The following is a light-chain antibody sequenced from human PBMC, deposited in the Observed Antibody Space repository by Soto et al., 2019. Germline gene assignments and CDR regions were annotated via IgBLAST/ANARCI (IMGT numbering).Light chain of an antibody. V-gene: IGKV3-15*01. J-gene: IGKJ1*01. CDR3: LQYNNWPRT. CDR1: QSISSK. Sequence: EIVMTQSPTTLSVSPGERATLSCRASQSISSKLAWYQQKGGQAPRLLIYDASTRATGIPARFSGSGSGTEFTLTITSLQSEDFAVYYCLQYNNWPRTFGQGTKVEIK. CDR2: DAS.